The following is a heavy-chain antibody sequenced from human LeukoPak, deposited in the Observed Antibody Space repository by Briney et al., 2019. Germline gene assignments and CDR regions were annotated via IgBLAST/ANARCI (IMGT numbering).Heavy chain of an antibody. J-gene: IGHJ4*02. V-gene: IGHV3-53*01. Sequence: GGSLRLSCAASEFSVKYNYMTWVRQAPGKGLEWVSVIYSGGSTYYADSVKGRFTISRDNSKNTLYLQMNSLRAEDTAVYYCARGGPTWGFDYWGQGTLVTVSS. D-gene: IGHD3-16*01. CDR1: EFSVKYNY. CDR2: IYSGGST. CDR3: ARGGPTWGFDY.